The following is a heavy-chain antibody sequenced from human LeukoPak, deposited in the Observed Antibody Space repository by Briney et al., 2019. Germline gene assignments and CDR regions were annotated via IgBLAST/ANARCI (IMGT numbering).Heavy chain of an antibody. V-gene: IGHV4-34*01. J-gene: IGHJ5*02. CDR1: GGSFSGYY. CDR2: INHSGST. CDR3: ARETYYDFWSGYSGFDP. Sequence: PSETLSLTCAVYGGSFSGYYWSWIRQPPGKGLEWIGEINHSGSTNYNPSPKSRVTISVDTSKNQFSLKLSSVTAADTAVYYCARETYYDFWSGYSGFDPWGQGTLVTVSS. D-gene: IGHD3-3*01.